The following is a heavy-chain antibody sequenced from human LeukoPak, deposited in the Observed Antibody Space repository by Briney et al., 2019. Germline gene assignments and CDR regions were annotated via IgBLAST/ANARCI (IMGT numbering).Heavy chain of an antibody. CDR2: IYYTGST. J-gene: IGHJ4*02. D-gene: IGHD1-14*01. CDR1: GGSMSTYY. CDR3: AGMRITTPTVRTLDY. V-gene: IGHV4-59*01. Sequence: SETLSLTCTVSGGSMSTYYWTWIRPPLGKGLERIGFIYYTGSTNYNPSLKSRVTTSVDTSKNQFSLKLSSVTAADTAVYYCAGMRITTPTVRTLDYWGQGTLVTVSS.